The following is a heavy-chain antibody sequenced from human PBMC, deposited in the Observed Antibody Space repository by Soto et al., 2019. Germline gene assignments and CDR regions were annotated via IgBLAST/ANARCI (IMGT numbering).Heavy chain of an antibody. CDR1: GGSISSYY. D-gene: IGHD2-21*02. CDR3: ARTALGWFDP. CDR2: IFYSGRSGST. J-gene: IGHJ5*02. Sequence: ETLSLTCSVSGGSISSYYWSWIRQPPGKGLEWIGYIFYSGRSGSTNYNPSLKSRVIISVDTSKNQFSLKMSSVTAADTAVYYCARTALGWFDPWGQGTLVTVSS. V-gene: IGHV4-59*01.